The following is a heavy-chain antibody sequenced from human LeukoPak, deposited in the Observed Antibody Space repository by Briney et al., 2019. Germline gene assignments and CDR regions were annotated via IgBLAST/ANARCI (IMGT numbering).Heavy chain of an antibody. CDR2: INHSGST. D-gene: IGHD6-6*01. Sequence: SETLSLTCAVYGGSFSGYYWSWIRKPPGKGLEWIGEINHSGSTNYNPSLKSRVTISVDTSKNQFSLKLSSVTAADTAVYYCARSSTYSSSSPVDYWGQGTLVTVSS. V-gene: IGHV4-34*01. J-gene: IGHJ4*02. CDR1: GGSFSGYY. CDR3: ARSSTYSSSSPVDY.